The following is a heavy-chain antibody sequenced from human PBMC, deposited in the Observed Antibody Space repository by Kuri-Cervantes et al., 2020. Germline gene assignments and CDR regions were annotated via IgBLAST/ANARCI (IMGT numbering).Heavy chain of an antibody. J-gene: IGHJ6*02. Sequence: GSLRLSCTVSGGSISSYYWSWIRQPAGKGLEWIGRIYTSGSTNYNPSLKSRVTMSVDTSKNQFSLKLSSVTAADTAVYYCARDLSGSYYKLGYYYYYGMDVWGQGTTVTVSS. CDR3: ARDLSGSYYKLGYYYYYGMDV. D-gene: IGHD3-10*01. CDR2: IYTSGST. V-gene: IGHV4-4*07. CDR1: GGSISSYY.